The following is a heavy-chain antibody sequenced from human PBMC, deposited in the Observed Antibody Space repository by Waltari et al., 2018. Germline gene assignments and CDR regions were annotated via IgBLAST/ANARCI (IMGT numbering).Heavy chain of an antibody. CDR3: ATTPGVGATYQGGDY. J-gene: IGHJ4*02. D-gene: IGHD1-26*01. CDR1: GYTFTDYY. V-gene: IGHV1-69-2*01. CDR2: VVPDDGAT. Sequence: EVQLVQSGAEVKKPGATVKISCKASGYTFTDYYMHWVQQAPGKGLEWMGRVVPDDGATIYAWMIQLRFTITADTSTDTAYMELSSLRSEDTAVYYCATTPGVGATYQGGDYWGQGTLVTVSS.